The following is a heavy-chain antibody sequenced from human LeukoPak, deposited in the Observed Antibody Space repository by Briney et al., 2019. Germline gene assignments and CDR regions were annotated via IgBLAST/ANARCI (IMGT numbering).Heavy chain of an antibody. Sequence: SETLSLTCTASGGSISSYYWSWIRQPPGKGLEWIGYIYYSGSTNYNPSLKSRVTISVDTSKNQFPLKLNSVTAADTAVYYCASSTGRAFDIWGQGTMVTVSS. V-gene: IGHV4-59*08. CDR1: GGSISSYY. CDR2: IYYSGST. CDR3: ASSTGRAFDI. J-gene: IGHJ3*02.